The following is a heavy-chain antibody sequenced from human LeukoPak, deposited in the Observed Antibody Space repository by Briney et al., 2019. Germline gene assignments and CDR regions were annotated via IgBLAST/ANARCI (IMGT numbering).Heavy chain of an antibody. D-gene: IGHD3-10*01. CDR2: IYHSGST. J-gene: IGHJ4*02. Sequence: PSETLSLTCTVSGYSISSGYYWGWIRQPPGKGLEWIGSIYHSGSTYYNPSLKSRVTISVDTSKNQFSLKLSSETAADTAVYYCARVLWFGQFYFDYWGQGTLVTVSS. CDR1: GYSISSGYY. CDR3: ARVLWFGQFYFDY. V-gene: IGHV4-38-2*02.